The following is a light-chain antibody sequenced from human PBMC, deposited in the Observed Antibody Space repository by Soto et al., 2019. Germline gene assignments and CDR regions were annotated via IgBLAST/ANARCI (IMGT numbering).Light chain of an antibody. J-gene: IGKJ4*01. CDR2: DAS. V-gene: IGKV3-11*01. CDR3: QQRSNWPPTGLT. CDR1: QSVRTY. Sequence: EIVLTQSPATLSLSPGERATLSCRASQSVRTYLAWYQQKPGQAPRLLIYDASNRATGIPARFGGSGSGTDFILIVSSLEPEDFAVYYCQQRSNWPPTGLTFGGGTKVEIK.